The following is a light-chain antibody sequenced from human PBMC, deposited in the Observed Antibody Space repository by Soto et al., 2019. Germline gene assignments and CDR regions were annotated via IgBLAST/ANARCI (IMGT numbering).Light chain of an antibody. CDR1: SSDVGGYNY. V-gene: IGLV2-14*01. Sequence: QSALTQPASVSGSPGQSITISCTGTSSDVGGYNYVSWYQQHPGKAPKLMIYDVSNRPSGVSNRFSGSKSGNTASLTISGLQAEDEADYYCSSYTSSSRVVFGGGTKPPS. CDR3: SSYTSSSRVV. CDR2: DVS. J-gene: IGLJ2*01.